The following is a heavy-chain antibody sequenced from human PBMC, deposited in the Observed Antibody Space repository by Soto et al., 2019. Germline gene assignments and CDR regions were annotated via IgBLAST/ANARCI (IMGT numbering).Heavy chain of an antibody. J-gene: IGHJ6*02. CDR2: TIPIFHTA. CDR3: ARVGYCNTTSCQFYYYHHGMDV. D-gene: IGHD2-2*01. Sequence: GASVKVSCKASGDTFNSYAISWVRRALGQGLEWMGGTIPIFHTANYAQKFQARVTMTADESARTAYMELSGLRSEDTAVYYCARVGYCNTTSCQFYYYHHGMDVWGQGTTVTVSS. V-gene: IGHV1-69*13. CDR1: GDTFNSYA.